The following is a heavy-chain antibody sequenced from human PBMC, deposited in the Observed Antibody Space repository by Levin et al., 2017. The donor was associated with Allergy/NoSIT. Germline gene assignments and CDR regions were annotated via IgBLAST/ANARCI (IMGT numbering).Heavy chain of an antibody. Sequence: GESLKISCAASGFTFSSYAMHWVRQAPGKGLEWVAVISYDGSNKYYADSVKGRFTISRDNSKNTLYLQMNSLRAEDTAVYYCARTEGYYDSSGYYYVRWFDYWGQGTLVTVSS. D-gene: IGHD3-22*01. CDR1: GFTFSSYA. V-gene: IGHV3-30-3*01. CDR3: ARTEGYYDSSGYYYVRWFDY. CDR2: ISYDGSNK. J-gene: IGHJ4*02.